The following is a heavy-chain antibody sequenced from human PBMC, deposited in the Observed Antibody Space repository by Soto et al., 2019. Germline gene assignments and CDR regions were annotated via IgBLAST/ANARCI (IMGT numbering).Heavy chain of an antibody. D-gene: IGHD3-10*01. J-gene: IGHJ4*02. CDR1: GDTFNSYT. V-gene: IGHV1-69*02. Sequence: QVQLVQSGAEVKKPGSSVKVSCKASGDTFNSYTINWVRQAPGLGLEWMGRIIPMLSMSNSAQKFQGRVTITADKSTSTAYLELSGMTSEYTAMYYCARIYGSGSRACDYWGQGGWVTVSS. CDR2: IIPMLSMS. CDR3: ARIYGSGSRACDY.